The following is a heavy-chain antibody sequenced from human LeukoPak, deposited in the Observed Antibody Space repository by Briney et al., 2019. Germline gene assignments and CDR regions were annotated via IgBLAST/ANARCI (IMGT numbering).Heavy chain of an antibody. CDR2: MLYSGST. V-gene: IGHV4-59*08. CDR3: ARHGGETIVATVLHAFDI. D-gene: IGHD5-12*01. CDR1: GGSISSYY. J-gene: IGHJ3*02. Sequence: SETLSLTCTVSGGSISSYYWSWIRQPPGKGLEWIGSMLYSGSTNYNPSLKSRVTRSVDGSKNQSSLRLSSVTAADTAVYYCARHGGETIVATVLHAFDIWGQGAMVTVS.